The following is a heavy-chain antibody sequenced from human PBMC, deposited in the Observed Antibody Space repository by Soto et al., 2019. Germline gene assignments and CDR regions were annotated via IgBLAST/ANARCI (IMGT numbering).Heavy chain of an antibody. V-gene: IGHV4-30-4*01. CDR3: ARVFTGDGYNQWEYYFDY. CDR1: GGSISSGDYY. CDR2: IYYSGST. J-gene: IGHJ4*02. Sequence: SETLSLTCTVSGGSISSGDYYWSWIRQPPGKGLEWIGYIYYSGSTYYNPSLKSRVTISVDTSKNQFSLKLSSVTAADTAVYYCARVFTGDGYNQWEYYFDYWGQGTLSPSPQ. D-gene: IGHD5-12*01.